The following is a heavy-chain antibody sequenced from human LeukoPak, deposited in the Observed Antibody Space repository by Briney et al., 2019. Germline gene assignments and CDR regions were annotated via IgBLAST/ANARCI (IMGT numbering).Heavy chain of an antibody. J-gene: IGHJ6*03. V-gene: IGHV4-30-2*01. CDR3: ASQSGYDFWSGNEGYYMDV. CDR1: GGSISSGGYY. CDR2: IYHSGST. D-gene: IGHD3-3*01. Sequence: SQTLSLTCTVSGGSISSGGYYWSWIRQPPGKGLEWIGYIYHSGSTYYNPSLKSRVTISVDRSKNQFSLKLSSVTAADTAVYYCASQSGYDFWSGNEGYYMDVWGKETTVTVSS.